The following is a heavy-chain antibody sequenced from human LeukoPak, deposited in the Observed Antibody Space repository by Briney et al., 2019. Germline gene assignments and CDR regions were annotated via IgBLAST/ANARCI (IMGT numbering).Heavy chain of an antibody. CDR3: ARDPGRGYTYGYGFDY. CDR2: IWYDGSNK. J-gene: IGHJ4*02. CDR1: RFTFSNYG. Sequence: PGRSLRLPCAASRFTFSNYGMHWVRQAPGKGLEWVAVIWYDGSNKYYADSVKGRFTISRDNSKNTLYLQMNSLRAEDTAVYYCARDPGRGYTYGYGFDYWGQGTLVTVSS. V-gene: IGHV3-33*01. D-gene: IGHD5-18*01.